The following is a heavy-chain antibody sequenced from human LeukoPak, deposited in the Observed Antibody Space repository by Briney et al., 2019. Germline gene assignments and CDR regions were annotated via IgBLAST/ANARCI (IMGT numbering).Heavy chain of an antibody. V-gene: IGHV3-30-3*01. Sequence: GRSLRLSCAASGFTFSSYAMHWVRQAPGKGLEWVAVISYDGSNKYYADSVKGRFTISRDNSKNTLYLQMNSLRAEDTAVYYCARDRVCIDYWGQGTLVTVYS. CDR1: GFTFSSYA. CDR3: ARDRVCIDY. J-gene: IGHJ4*02. D-gene: IGHD2-15*01. CDR2: ISYDGSNK.